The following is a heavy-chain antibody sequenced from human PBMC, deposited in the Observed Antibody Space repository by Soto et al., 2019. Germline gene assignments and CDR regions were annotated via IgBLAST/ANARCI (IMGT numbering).Heavy chain of an antibody. D-gene: IGHD3-22*01. CDR3: ARERYYYDSSGYQGPFDY. J-gene: IGHJ4*02. Sequence: ASVKVSCKASGYTFTSYYMHWVRQAPGQGLEWMGIINPSGGSTSYAQKFQGRVTMTMDTSTSTVYMELSSLRSEDTAVYYCARERYYYDSSGYQGPFDYWGQGTLGTVSS. CDR2: INPSGGST. V-gene: IGHV1-46*01. CDR1: GYTFTSYY.